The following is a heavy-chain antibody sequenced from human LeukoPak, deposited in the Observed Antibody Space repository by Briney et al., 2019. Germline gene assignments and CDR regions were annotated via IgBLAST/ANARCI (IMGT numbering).Heavy chain of an antibody. CDR3: ARHGVAAAVDAWYLDL. D-gene: IGHD6-13*01. CDR2: MSYSGST. J-gene: IGHJ2*01. CDR1: GGSVSSNY. V-gene: IGHV4-39*01. Sequence: SETLSLTCTVSGGSVSSNYWGWIRQPPGKGLEWIGSMSYSGSTFYNPSLKSRVTISVDTSKNQFSLKLSSVTAADTAVYYCARHGVAAAVDAWYLDLWGRGTLVTVSS.